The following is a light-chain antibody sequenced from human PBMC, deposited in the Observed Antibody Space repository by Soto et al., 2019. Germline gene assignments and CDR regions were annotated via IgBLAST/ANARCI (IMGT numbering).Light chain of an antibody. Sequence: IVLTHSPGTLSLSPWERATLSCRASQSVSSSYLAWYQQKPGQAPRLLIYGASSRATGIPDRFSGSGSGTDFTLTISRLEPEDFAVYYCQQYGSSPPGTFGQGTKVDIK. CDR1: QSVSSSY. CDR2: GAS. CDR3: QQYGSSPPGT. V-gene: IGKV3-20*01. J-gene: IGKJ1*01.